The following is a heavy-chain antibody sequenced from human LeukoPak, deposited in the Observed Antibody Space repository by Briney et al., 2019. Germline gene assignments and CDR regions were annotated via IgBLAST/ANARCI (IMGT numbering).Heavy chain of an antibody. CDR3: AKERFCASSAIEFEF. Sequence: PWWSLSLSCPASVFTFSNYAMSWVRQTPGKGLEWVSGINGGGGSTYYSDSVKGRFSISRDNSKSTFYLQMDSLRDEDTAIYYCAKERFCASSAIEFEFWGRGTLVTVSS. V-gene: IGHV3-23*01. CDR1: VFTFSNYA. D-gene: IGHD6-6*01. CDR2: INGGGGST. J-gene: IGHJ4*02.